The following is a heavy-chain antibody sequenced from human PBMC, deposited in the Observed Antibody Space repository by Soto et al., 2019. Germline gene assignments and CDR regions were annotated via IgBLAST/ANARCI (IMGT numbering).Heavy chain of an antibody. CDR3: AQGPVGDYVRFLKSVWFDP. Sequence: SGPTLVNPTQTLTLTCTFSGFSLSTSGVGVGWIRQPPGKALEWLALIYWDDDKRYSPSLKSRLTITKDTSKNQVVLTMTNMDPVDTATYYCAQGPVGDYVRFLKSVWFDPWGQGTLVTVSS. D-gene: IGHD4-17*01. J-gene: IGHJ5*02. V-gene: IGHV2-5*02. CDR1: GFSLSTSGVG. CDR2: IYWDDDK.